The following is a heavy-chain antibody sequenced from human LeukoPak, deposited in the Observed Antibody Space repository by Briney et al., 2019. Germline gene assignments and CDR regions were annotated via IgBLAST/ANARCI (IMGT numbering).Heavy chain of an antibody. D-gene: IGHD2-15*01. CDR3: ARDAPACSGGSCYFDY. V-gene: IGHV4-61*02. Sequence: SETLSLTCTVSGDSINSNNYYWTWIRQPAGKGLEWIGRIYTSGSTNYNPSLKSQVTISLDTSKNQFSLKLSSVTAADTAVYYCARDAPACSGGSCYFDYWGQGTLVTVSS. J-gene: IGHJ4*02. CDR1: GDSINSNNYY. CDR2: IYTSGST.